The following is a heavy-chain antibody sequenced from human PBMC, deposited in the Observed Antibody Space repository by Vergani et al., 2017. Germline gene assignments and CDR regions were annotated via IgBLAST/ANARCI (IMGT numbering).Heavy chain of an antibody. D-gene: IGHD2-15*01. Sequence: EVQLVESGGGLVKPGGSLRLSCAASGFTFSNAWMNWVRQAPGKGLEWVSSISSSSSYIYYADSVKGRFTISRDNAKNSLYLQMNSLRAEDTAVYYCARAPDCSGGSCYFSGYYYYYGMDVWGQGTTVTVSS. V-gene: IGHV3-21*01. CDR1: GFTFSNAW. J-gene: IGHJ6*02. CDR3: ARAPDCSGGSCYFSGYYYYYGMDV. CDR2: ISSSSSYI.